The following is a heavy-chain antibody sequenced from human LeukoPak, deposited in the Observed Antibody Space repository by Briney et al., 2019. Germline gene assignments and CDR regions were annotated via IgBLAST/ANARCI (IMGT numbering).Heavy chain of an antibody. J-gene: IGHJ4*02. CDR3: VRDGSGTYSFDH. CDR1: GISFSRYW. Sequence: PGGSLRLSCAASGISFSRYWMHWVRQAPGKGLVWVSRINSDGSSTSYADSVKGRFTISRDNAENTLYLQMSSLRAEDTAVYYCVRDGSGTYSFDHWGQGTLVTVSS. D-gene: IGHD1-26*01. CDR2: INSDGSST. V-gene: IGHV3-74*01.